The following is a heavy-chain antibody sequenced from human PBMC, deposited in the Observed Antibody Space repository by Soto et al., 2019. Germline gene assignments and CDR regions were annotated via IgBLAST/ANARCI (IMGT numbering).Heavy chain of an antibody. D-gene: IGHD3-10*01. CDR2: ISRSGTT. Sequence: QVQLQQWGAGLLKPSETLSLSCAVYGGYFNDNYYTWFRQPPGKGLEWIGEISRSGTTKYIPSLKRRASISYDPSKALAPLKVSSVTAADIAVYYCATSLWFGTQVEVWVQGAVVSVSS. V-gene: IGHV4-34*01. CDR3: ATSLWFGTQVEV. J-gene: IGHJ1*01. CDR1: GGYFNDNY.